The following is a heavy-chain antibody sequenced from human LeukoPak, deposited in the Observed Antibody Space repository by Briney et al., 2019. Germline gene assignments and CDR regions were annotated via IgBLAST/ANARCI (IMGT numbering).Heavy chain of an antibody. V-gene: IGHV1-2*02. J-gene: IGHJ6*03. Sequence: ASVKVSCKASGYTFTGYYMHWVRQAPGQGLEWMGWINPNSGGTNYAQKFQGRVTMTRDTSISTAYMELSRLRSDDTAVYYCASSKPAATSHGYYYYYMDVWGKGTTVTVSS. CDR2: INPNSGGT. D-gene: IGHD2-2*01. CDR3: ASSKPAATSHGYYYYYMDV. CDR1: GYTFTGYY.